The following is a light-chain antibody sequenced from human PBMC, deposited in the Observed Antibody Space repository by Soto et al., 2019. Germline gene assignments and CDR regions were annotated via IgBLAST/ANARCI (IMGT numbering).Light chain of an antibody. CDR2: GNS. V-gene: IGLV1-40*01. J-gene: IGLJ3*02. CDR3: QSYDSSLSGSV. Sequence: QSVLTQPPSVSGAPGQRVNISCTGSSSNIGAGYDVHWYQQLPGTAPKLLIYGNSNRPSGVPDRFSGSKSGTSASLAITGLQAEDDAEYYCQSYDSSLSGSVFGGGTKLTVL. CDR1: SSNIGAGYD.